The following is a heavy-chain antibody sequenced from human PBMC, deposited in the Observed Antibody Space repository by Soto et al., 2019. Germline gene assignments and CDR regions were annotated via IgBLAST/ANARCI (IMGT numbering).Heavy chain of an antibody. V-gene: IGHV4-39*01. J-gene: IGHJ4*02. CDR1: DDSINSDKYY. D-gene: IGHD3-9*01. CDR3: ARLEGLATISYYFDF. CDR2: IYYRGNA. Sequence: PSETLSLTCSVSDDSINSDKYYWGWIRQPPGKGLEWIGSIYYRGNAYYNPSLQTRVTKSLDKSKSQFSLKLNSVTAAYSAVYFCARLEGLATISYYFDFWGPGALVTVSS.